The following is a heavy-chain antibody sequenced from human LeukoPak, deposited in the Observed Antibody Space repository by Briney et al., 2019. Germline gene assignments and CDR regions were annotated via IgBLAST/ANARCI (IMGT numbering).Heavy chain of an antibody. CDR2: IIPILGIT. CDR1: GGTFISYA. V-gene: IGHV1-69*04. J-gene: IGHJ4*02. Sequence: SVKVSCKDSGGTFISYAISWVRQAPGQGLEWMGRIIPILGITNYAQKFQGRVTITADKSTSTAYMELSSLRSEDTAVYYCAMELPSFPFDYWGQGTLVTVSS. CDR3: AMELPSFPFDY. D-gene: IGHD1-26*01.